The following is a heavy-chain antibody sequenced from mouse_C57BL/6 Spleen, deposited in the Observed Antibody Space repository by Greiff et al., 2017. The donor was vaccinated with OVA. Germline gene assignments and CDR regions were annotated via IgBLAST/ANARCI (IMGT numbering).Heavy chain of an antibody. CDR3: ARDGDYYGSDWYFDV. D-gene: IGHD1-1*01. CDR2: ISDGGSYT. V-gene: IGHV5-4*01. CDR1: GFTFSSYA. J-gene: IGHJ1*03. Sequence: EVKVVESGGGLVKPGGSLKLSCAASGFTFSSYAMSWVRQTPEKRLEWVATISDGGSYTYYPDNVKGRFTISRDNAKNNLYLQMSHLKSKDTAMYYCARDGDYYGSDWYFDVWGTGTTVTVSS.